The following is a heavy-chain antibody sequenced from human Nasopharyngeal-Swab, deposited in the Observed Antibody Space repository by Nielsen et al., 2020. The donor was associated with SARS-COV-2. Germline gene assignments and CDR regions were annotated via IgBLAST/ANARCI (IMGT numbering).Heavy chain of an antibody. Sequence: ESLRLSCAVYGGSFSGYYWSWIRQPPGKGLEWIGEINHSGSTNYNPSLKSRVTISVDTSKNQFSLKLSSVTAADTAVYYCARGEDSSSSTHSIRYYYYGMDVWGQGTTVTVSS. V-gene: IGHV4-34*01. CDR2: INHSGST. J-gene: IGHJ6*02. D-gene: IGHD6-6*01. CDR3: ARGEDSSSSTHSIRYYYYGMDV. CDR1: GGSFSGYY.